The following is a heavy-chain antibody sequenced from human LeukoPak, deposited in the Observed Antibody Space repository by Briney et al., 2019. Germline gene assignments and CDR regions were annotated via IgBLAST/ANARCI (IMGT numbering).Heavy chain of an antibody. CDR3: ARDDTSAHFFDY. V-gene: IGHV3-11*06. Sequence: PGGSLRLSCAASGFTFSDYYMSWIRQAPGKGLEWVSSISTSSSHMYYADSVKGRFTISRDNAKNSLYLQMNTLRAEDTAVYYCARDDTSAHFFDYWGQGTLVTVSS. CDR1: GFTFSDYY. CDR2: ISTSSSHM. D-gene: IGHD3-10*01. J-gene: IGHJ4*02.